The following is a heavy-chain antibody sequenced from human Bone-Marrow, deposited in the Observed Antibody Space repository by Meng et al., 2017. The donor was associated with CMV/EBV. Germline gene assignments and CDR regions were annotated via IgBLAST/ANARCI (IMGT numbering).Heavy chain of an antibody. Sequence: GESLKIFCAASGFTFDDYTMHWVRQAPGKGLEWVSLISWDGVSTYYADSVKGRFTISRGNSKTSLYLQMNSLRTEDTALYYCAKDGRGSSGAYYFDYWGQGTLVTVSS. CDR2: ISWDGVST. CDR1: GFTFDDYT. D-gene: IGHD6-6*01. J-gene: IGHJ4*02. V-gene: IGHV3-43*01. CDR3: AKDGRGSSGAYYFDY.